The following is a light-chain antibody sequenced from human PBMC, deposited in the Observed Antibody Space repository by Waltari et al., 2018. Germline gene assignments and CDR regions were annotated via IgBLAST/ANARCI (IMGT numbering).Light chain of an antibody. J-gene: IGLJ3*02. CDR3: SSYTTSTTWV. V-gene: IGLV2-14*01. CDR2: EVS. CDR1: SSDVGAYKF. Sequence: QSALTQPASVSGSPGQSITISCTGTSSDVGAYKFVSWHQQHPGKAPKLISYEVSHRPSGIPVRFSVSKSGTTASLTISGLQAEDEADYYCSSYTTSTTWVFGGGTKLTVL.